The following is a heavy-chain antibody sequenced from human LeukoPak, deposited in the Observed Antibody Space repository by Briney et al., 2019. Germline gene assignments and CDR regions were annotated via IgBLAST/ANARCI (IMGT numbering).Heavy chain of an antibody. J-gene: IGHJ4*02. CDR2: ITGSSSNK. D-gene: IGHD3-22*01. CDR3: AKDRSSATGCSNY. CDR1: GFNFSNYA. Sequence: PGGSLRLSCAASGFNFSNYAMTWVRQAPGKGLEWVSAITGSSSNKYYADSVKGRFTISRDNSKNMLCLELNSLTVEDTAIYYCAKDRSSATGCSNYWGRGTLVTVSS. V-gene: IGHV3-23*01.